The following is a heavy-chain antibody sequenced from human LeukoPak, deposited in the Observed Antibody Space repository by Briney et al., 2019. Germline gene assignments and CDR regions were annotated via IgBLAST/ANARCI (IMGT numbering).Heavy chain of an antibody. CDR2: TKSKTDGGAT. Sequence: GGSLRLSCAASGFTFSNAWMSWVRQAPGKGLEWVGRTKSKTDGGATDYAAPVKGRFTISRDDSKNTLYLQMNSLKTEDTAVYYCARGPDCSSTSCYGLDYNYYMDVWGKGTTVTVSS. D-gene: IGHD2-2*01. CDR1: GFTFSNAW. J-gene: IGHJ6*03. V-gene: IGHV3-15*01. CDR3: ARGPDCSSTSCYGLDYNYYMDV.